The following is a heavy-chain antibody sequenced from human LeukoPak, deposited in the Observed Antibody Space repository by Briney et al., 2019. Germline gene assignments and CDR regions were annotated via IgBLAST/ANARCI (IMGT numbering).Heavy chain of an antibody. Sequence: GGSLRLSCAASGLTFSNAWMSWVRQAPGKGLEWVGRIKSKIDGGTTDYAAPVKGRFTISRDDSKNTLYLQMNSLKTEDTAVYYCSTDVNLVGSTHRLGYWGQGTLVTVSS. CDR1: GLTFSNAW. CDR3: STDVNLVGSTHRLGY. CDR2: IKSKIDGGTT. V-gene: IGHV3-15*01. D-gene: IGHD1-26*01. J-gene: IGHJ4*02.